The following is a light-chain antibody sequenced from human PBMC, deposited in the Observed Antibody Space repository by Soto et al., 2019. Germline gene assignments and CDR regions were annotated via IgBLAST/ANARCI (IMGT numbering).Light chain of an antibody. CDR2: DAS. V-gene: IGKV3-11*01. CDR1: QSVSSY. Sequence: EIVLTQSPATLSLSPGERATLSCRASQSVSSYLAWYQQKPGQAPRLLIYDASNRATGIPARFSGSGSGTDFTLTISSLEPEDGAVYYCQHRSNWPLTFGGGTMVEIK. CDR3: QHRSNWPLT. J-gene: IGKJ4*01.